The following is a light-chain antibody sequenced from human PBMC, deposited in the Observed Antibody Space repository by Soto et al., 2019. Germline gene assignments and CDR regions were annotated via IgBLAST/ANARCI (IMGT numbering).Light chain of an antibody. CDR1: SGDIGSYNR. V-gene: IGLV2-14*03. CDR3: TSYSSTNTLV. CDR2: DVT. J-gene: IGLJ3*02. Sequence: QSALTQPASVSGSPGQEITISCTGTSGDIGSYNRVSWYQQHPGKAPKLIIYDVTDRPSWVSTRFSGSKSGATASLAISGRQADDEADDYCTSYSSTNTLVFGGGTKLTVL.